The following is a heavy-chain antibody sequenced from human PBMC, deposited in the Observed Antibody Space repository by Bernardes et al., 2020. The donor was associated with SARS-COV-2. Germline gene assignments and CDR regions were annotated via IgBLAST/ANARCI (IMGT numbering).Heavy chain of an antibody. J-gene: IGHJ6*02. CDR3: ARDLDSGMDV. Sequence: GGSLRLSCAASGFTFSSYWLSWVRRAPGKGLEWVANIKQDGSDKYYVDSVKGRFTVSRDNAKNSLYLQMNSLRVEDTALYYCARDLDSGMDVWGQGTTVTVSS. V-gene: IGHV3-7*01. CDR1: GFTFSSYW. CDR2: IKQDGSDK.